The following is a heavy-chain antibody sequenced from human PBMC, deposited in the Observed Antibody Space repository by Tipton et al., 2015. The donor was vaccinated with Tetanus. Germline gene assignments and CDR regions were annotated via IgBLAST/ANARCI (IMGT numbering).Heavy chain of an antibody. J-gene: IGHJ4*02. D-gene: IGHD4-17*01. CDR2: IWYDGSNK. Sequence: SGFSFRSYGMHWVRQAPGKGLEWVAAIWYDGSNKYYADSVKGRFTISRDNSKNTLYLQMNSLRAEDTAVYYCARDLYGDYSIDYWGQGTLVTVSS. CDR1: GFSFRSYG. V-gene: IGHV3-33*01. CDR3: ARDLYGDYSIDY.